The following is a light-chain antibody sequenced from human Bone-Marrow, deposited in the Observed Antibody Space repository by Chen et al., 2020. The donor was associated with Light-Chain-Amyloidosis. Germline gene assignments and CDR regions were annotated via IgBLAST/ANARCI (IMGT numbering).Light chain of an antibody. CDR1: NIGSTS. Sequence: SYVLTQPSSVSVAPGQTATIACGGNNIGSTSVHWYQQTPGQAPLLVVYDDSERPSGIPERLSGSNSGNTATLTISRFEAGDDADYYCQVWDRNSDRPVFGGGTKLTVL. CDR3: QVWDRNSDRPV. CDR2: DDS. J-gene: IGLJ3*02. V-gene: IGLV3-21*02.